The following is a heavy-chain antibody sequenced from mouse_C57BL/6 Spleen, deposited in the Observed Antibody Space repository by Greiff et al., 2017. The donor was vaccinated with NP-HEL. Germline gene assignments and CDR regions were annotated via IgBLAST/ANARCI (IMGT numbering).Heavy chain of an antibody. CDR1: GYAFSSSW. CDR2: IYPGDGDT. CDR3: STYYSNYGPFAY. D-gene: IGHD2-5*01. V-gene: IGHV1-82*01. Sequence: QVQLKESGPELVKPGASVKISCKASGYAFSSSWMNWVKQRPGKGLEWIGRIYPGDGDTNYNGKFKGKATLTADKSSSTAYMQLSSLTSEDSAVYFWSTYYSNYGPFAYWGQGTLVTVSA. J-gene: IGHJ3*01.